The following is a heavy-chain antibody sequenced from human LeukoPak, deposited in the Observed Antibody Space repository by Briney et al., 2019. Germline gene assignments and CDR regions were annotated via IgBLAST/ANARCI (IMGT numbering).Heavy chain of an antibody. CDR1: GDSLTQLS. D-gene: IGHD3-3*01. CDR2: IIPVLGIV. CDR3: AREGVGDDFWSGYSPYYFDY. Sequence: SVKVSCKVSGDSLTQLSMHWVRQAPGKGLEWMGRIIPVLGIVNYAQKFQGRVTITADKSTSTAYMELSSLRFEDTAVYYCAREGVGDDFWSGYSPYYFDYWGQGTLVTVSS. V-gene: IGHV1-69*04. J-gene: IGHJ4*02.